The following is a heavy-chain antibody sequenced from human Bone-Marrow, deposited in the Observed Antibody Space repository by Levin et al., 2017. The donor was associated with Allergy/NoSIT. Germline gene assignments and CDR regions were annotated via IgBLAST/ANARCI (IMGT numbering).Heavy chain of an antibody. CDR2: ISTKTGNT. Sequence: GGSLRLSCKASGYTFTDSGISWVRQAPGQGLEWVGWISTKTGNTEYAQKFQGRVTMTADVSTTTAHMEVRSLRSDDTAVYYCAREFYNLLTGFQVLFRYWGQGTLVTVSS. J-gene: IGHJ4*02. CDR3: AREFYNLLTGFQVLFRY. D-gene: IGHD3-9*01. CDR1: GYTFTDSG. V-gene: IGHV1-18*01.